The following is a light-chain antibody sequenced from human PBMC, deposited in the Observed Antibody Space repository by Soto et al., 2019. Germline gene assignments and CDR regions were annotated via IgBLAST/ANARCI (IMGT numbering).Light chain of an antibody. CDR1: QSVSSGY. CDR3: QHYGNSPT. V-gene: IGKV3-20*01. Sequence: EIVLTQSPGTLSLSPGDGATLSCRASQSVSSGYLAWYQQKPGQAPRLLIYGASRRAGGTPDRISGSGSGTDFTLSISRLEPEDFAVYWCQHYGNSPTFGQGTRVQIK. CDR2: GAS. J-gene: IGKJ1*01.